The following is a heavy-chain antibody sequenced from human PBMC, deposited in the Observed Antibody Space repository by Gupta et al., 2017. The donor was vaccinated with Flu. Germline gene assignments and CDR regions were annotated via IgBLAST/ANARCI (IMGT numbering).Heavy chain of an antibody. CDR3: TRDYRVATGLAGY. D-gene: IGHD5-12*01. V-gene: IGHV3-49*03. CDR1: DYA. CDR2: IRSKAYGGTT. J-gene: IGHJ4*02. Sequence: DYAMSWFRQAPGKGLEWVGFIRSKAYGGTTEYAAAVKGRFTISRDDSKSIAYLQMNRMKTEDTAVYYCTRDYRVATGLAGYWGQGTLVTVSS.